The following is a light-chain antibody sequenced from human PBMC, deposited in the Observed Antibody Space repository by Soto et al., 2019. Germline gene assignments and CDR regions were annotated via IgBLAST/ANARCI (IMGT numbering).Light chain of an antibody. CDR1: QSIRNY. V-gene: IGKV1-39*01. Sequence: DIQMTQSPSSLSASVGDRVTITCRASQSIRNYLNWYQQKPGKAPKVLIYTASSLQSGAPSRFSGSGSGTDFTLSIGRLQPEDFATYYRQQTYSSPPGACGQGTKVDIK. J-gene: IGKJ1*01. CDR2: TAS. CDR3: QQTYSSPPGA.